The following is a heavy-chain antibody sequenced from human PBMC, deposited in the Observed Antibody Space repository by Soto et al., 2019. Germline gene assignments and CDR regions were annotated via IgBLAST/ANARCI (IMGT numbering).Heavy chain of an antibody. CDR2: MHYSGST. J-gene: IGHJ4*02. V-gene: IGHV4-39*01. CDR3: ARQFPGEVVSASN. Sequence: QLQLQESGPGLVKPSETLSLTCTVSGGSISRSSYYWGWIRQPPGKGLEWIGSMHYSGSTYYNPFLKSRVTISVDTSKNQFSPKLSSVTAADTAVYYCARQFPGEVVSASNWGQGTPVTVSS. CDR1: GGSISRSSYY. D-gene: IGHD2-15*01.